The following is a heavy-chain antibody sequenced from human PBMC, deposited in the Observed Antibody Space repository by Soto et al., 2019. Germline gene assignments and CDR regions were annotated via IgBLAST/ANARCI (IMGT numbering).Heavy chain of an antibody. CDR2: IKQDGSEK. V-gene: IGHV3-7*01. CDR1: RFAFGSYW. CDR3: ARDPNIVLVPAALRSYYYYYGMDV. J-gene: IGHJ6*02. Sequence: GGSLTLSSAPRRFAFGSYWMRWVPQSSWKGLEWVANIKQDGSEKYYVDSVKGRFTISRDNAKNSLYLQMNSLRAEDTAVYYCARDPNIVLVPAALRSYYYYYGMDVWGQGT. D-gene: IGHD2-2*01.